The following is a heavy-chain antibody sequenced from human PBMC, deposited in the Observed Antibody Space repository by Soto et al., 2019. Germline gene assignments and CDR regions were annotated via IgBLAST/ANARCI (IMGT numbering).Heavy chain of an antibody. J-gene: IGHJ6*02. D-gene: IGHD2-2*01. V-gene: IGHV4-39*01. CDR3: ARNPTPDCSSTSCLSYYYYGLDV. CDR1: GGSISSSSYY. CDR2: FYYGGNT. Sequence: QLQLQESGPGLVKPSETLSLTCTVSGGSISSSSYYWDWIRQPPVKGLEWIGSFYYGGNTYYNPSLKSRVTISVDTSKNQFSLRLSSVTAADTAVYYCARNPTPDCSSTSCLSYYYYGLDVWGQGTTVTVSS.